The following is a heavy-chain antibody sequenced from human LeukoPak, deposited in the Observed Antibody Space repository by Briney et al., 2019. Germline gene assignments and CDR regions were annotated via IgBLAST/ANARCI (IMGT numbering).Heavy chain of an antibody. Sequence: PSETLSLTCGVFGESFSGDFWTWIRQAPGKGLEWIGEINHSGRTNYNPSLTSRVTISVDTSMNQSSLKMRSVTAADTAVYYCARGQYDSGGYHYGIRAFYFDYWGQGTLVTVSS. CDR2: INHSGRT. CDR1: GESFSGDF. J-gene: IGHJ4*02. CDR3: ARGQYDSGGYHYGIRAFYFDY. D-gene: IGHD3-22*01. V-gene: IGHV4-34*01.